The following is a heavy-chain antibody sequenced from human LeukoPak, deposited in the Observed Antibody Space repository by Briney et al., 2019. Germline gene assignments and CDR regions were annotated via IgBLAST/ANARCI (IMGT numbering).Heavy chain of an antibody. CDR3: ARVMSGYYVVLDV. J-gene: IGHJ3*01. V-gene: IGHV3-74*01. CDR2: IRTDGLET. D-gene: IGHD3-3*01. CDR1: GFAFNNYW. Sequence: GGSLRLSCEASGFAFNNYWMHWVRQAPGKGLVWVSRIRTDGLETSYAHSVKGRFTVSRDNAKNTLYLQMNSLRAEDTAVYYCARVMSGYYVVLDVWGQGTMVTVSS.